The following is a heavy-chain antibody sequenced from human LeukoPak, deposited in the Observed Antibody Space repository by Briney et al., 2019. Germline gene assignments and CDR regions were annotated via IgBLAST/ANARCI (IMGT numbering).Heavy chain of an antibody. CDR1: GGSISSSSYY. V-gene: IGHV4-39*01. CDR2: IYYSGST. D-gene: IGHD4-23*01. Sequence: SETLSLTCTVSGGSISSSSYYWGWIRQPPGKGLEWIGSIYYSGSTYYNPSLKSRVTISVDTSKNQFSLKLSSVTAADTAVYYCAGHRYGGNSVFDYWGQGTLVTVSS. J-gene: IGHJ4*02. CDR3: AGHRYGGNSVFDY.